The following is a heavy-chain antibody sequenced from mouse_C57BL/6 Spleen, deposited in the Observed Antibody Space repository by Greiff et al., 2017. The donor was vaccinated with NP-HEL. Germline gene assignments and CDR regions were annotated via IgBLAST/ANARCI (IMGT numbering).Heavy chain of an antibody. Sequence: EVQLQQSGPELVKPGASVKMSCKASGYTFTDYNMHWVKQSHGKSLEWIGYINPNNGGTNYNQKFKGKATLTVNKSSSTAYMELRSLTSEDSAVYYCARGGDYDGPFAYWGQGTLVTVSA. D-gene: IGHD2-4*01. J-gene: IGHJ3*01. CDR1: GYTFTDYN. V-gene: IGHV1-22*01. CDR2: INPNNGGT. CDR3: ARGGDYDGPFAY.